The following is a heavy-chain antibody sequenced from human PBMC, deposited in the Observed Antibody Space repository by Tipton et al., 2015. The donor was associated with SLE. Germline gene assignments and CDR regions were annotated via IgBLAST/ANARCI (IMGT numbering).Heavy chain of an antibody. V-gene: IGHV4-59*04. CDR2: IYYSGTT. D-gene: IGHD5-12*01. Sequence: LRLSCAASGFTLNTYSITWVRQPPGKGLEWIASIYYSGTTYYNPSLKSRVTMAVDTAKNHFSLNLRSVTAADTALYFCARIHPYSGYEYFNFWGQGSLVTVSS. J-gene: IGHJ4*02. CDR1: GFTLNTYSI. CDR3: ARIHPYSGYEYFNF.